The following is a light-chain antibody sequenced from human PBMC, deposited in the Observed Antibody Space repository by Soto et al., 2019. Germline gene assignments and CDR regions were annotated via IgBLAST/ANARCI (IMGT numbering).Light chain of an antibody. Sequence: QSALTQPASVSGSPGQSITISCTGTSSDVGGYNYVSWYQQHPGKAPKLMIYDVSNRPSGVSNRFSGSKSGNTASLTISGLQAEDEADYYCSSYTSSSTRRYVFGTGTKLTVL. CDR1: SSDVGGYNY. V-gene: IGLV2-14*01. J-gene: IGLJ1*01. CDR3: SSYTSSSTRRYV. CDR2: DVS.